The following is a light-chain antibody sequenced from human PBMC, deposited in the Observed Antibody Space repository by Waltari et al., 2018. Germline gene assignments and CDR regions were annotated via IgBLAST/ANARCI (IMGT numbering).Light chain of an antibody. Sequence: SYELTQPPSVSVSPAQTARITCSGDALPKQYAYWYPQKPGQAPVQVIYKDNERPSGIPERFSGSVSGTTVKLIISGGQAEDEADYYCQSADTNNIVVFGGGTKLTV. V-gene: IGLV3-25*03. CDR2: KDN. CDR1: ALPKQY. CDR3: QSADTNNIVV. J-gene: IGLJ2*01.